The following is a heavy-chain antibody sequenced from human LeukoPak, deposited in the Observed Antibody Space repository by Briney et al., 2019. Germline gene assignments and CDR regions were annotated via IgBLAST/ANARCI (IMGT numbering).Heavy chain of an antibody. CDR3: ARERGRGRDSPWFDY. J-gene: IGHJ4*02. Sequence: PAGGSPRLSCAASGFIVSGDFMSWVRQAPGKGLEWVSVIYSDGSTYYADSVKGRFTISRDNSKNTLDLQMTGLRAEDTAVYYCARERGRGRDSPWFDYWGQGTLVTVSS. D-gene: IGHD1-26*01. V-gene: IGHV3-53*01. CDR1: GFIVSGDF. CDR2: IYSDGST.